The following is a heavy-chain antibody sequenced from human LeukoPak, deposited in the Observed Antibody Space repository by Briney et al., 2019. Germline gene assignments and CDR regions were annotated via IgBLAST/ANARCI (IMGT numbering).Heavy chain of an antibody. CDR3: AREYELRAFDI. Sequence: SQTLSLTCTVSGGSISSGSYYWSWIRQPAGKGLEWIGRIYTSGSTNYNPSLKSRVTISVDTSKNQFSLKLSSVTAADTAVYYCAREYELRAFDIRGQGTMVTVSS. CDR2: IYTSGST. V-gene: IGHV4-61*02. D-gene: IGHD3-16*01. CDR1: GGSISSGSYY. J-gene: IGHJ3*02.